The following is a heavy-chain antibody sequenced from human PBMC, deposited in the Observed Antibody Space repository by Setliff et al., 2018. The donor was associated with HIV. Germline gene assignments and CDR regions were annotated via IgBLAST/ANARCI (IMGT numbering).Heavy chain of an antibody. CDR2: ISPDGSLT. Sequence: ALRLSCAASGFRFRSYWMSWVRQAPGKGLVWVSRISPDGSLTDYADSVKGRFTTSRDSAKNTVYLQMNSLGAEDTAVYYCARDLQKSCYWGQGTLVTVSS. CDR1: GFRFRSYW. CDR3: ARDLQKSCY. V-gene: IGHV3-74*01. J-gene: IGHJ4*02.